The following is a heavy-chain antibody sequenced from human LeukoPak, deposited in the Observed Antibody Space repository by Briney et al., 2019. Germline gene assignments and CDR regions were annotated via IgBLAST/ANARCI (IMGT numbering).Heavy chain of an antibody. V-gene: IGHV4-38-2*02. CDR2: IYHSGST. CDR3: ARSADFFYFDY. J-gene: IGHJ4*02. CDR1: GYSISSGYY. D-gene: IGHD2/OR15-2a*01. Sequence: PSETLSLTCTVSGYSISSGYYWGWIRQPPGKGLEWIGSIYHSGSTYYNPSLKSRVTISVDTSKNQFSLKLSSVTAADTAVYYCARSADFFYFDYWGRGTLVTVSS.